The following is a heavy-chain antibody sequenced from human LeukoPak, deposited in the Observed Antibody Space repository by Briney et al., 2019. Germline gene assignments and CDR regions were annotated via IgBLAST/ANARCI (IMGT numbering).Heavy chain of an antibody. J-gene: IGHJ4*02. D-gene: IGHD4-4*01. V-gene: IGHV1-69*04. CDR3: ARGARESGFTVEDY. CDR1: GGTFSSYA. Sequence: SVKVSCKASGGTFSSYAISWVRQAPGQGLEWMGRIIPILGIANYAQKFQGRVTITADKSTSTAYMELSSLRSEDTAVYYRARGARESGFTVEDYWGQGTLVTVSS. CDR2: IIPILGIA.